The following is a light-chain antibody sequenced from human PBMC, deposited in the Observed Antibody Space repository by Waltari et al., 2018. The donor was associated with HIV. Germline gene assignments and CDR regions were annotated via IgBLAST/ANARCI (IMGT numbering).Light chain of an antibody. J-gene: IGLJ3*02. CDR2: EVT. CDR3: SSYTTSSTWV. CDR1: SSDIGSYNR. Sequence: QSTLTQPPSVSGSLGQSVTIACSGTSSDIGSYNRVSWYQQPPGTATKLIIYEVTNRPSGVAVRFSGSKSGNTASLTISGLQAEDEADYYCSSYTTSSTWVFGGGTQLTVL. V-gene: IGLV2-18*02.